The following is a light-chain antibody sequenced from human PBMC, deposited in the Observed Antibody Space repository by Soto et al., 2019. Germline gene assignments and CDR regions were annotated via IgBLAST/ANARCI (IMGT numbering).Light chain of an antibody. CDR2: SAS. CDR3: QRTYNAP. V-gene: IGKV1-27*01. Sequence: SPSSMSSYGGEGVNIICQASQDINNYLNWYQQKPGKVPKLLIYSASNLQSGVPSRSSGSGSGTDFTLTISSLQPEDVATYYGQRTYNAPFGGGTKVDI. J-gene: IGKJ4*01. CDR1: QDINNY.